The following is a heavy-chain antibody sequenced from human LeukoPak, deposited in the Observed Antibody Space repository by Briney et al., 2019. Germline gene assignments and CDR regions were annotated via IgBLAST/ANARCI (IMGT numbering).Heavy chain of an antibody. V-gene: IGHV3-53*01. J-gene: IGHJ4*02. CDR1: GFTLSSNY. CDR2: IYRDGTT. CDR3: ASSREWERIRDY. D-gene: IGHD1-26*01. Sequence: GGSLRLSCAASGFTLSSNYMSWVRQAPGKGLEWVSVIYRDGTTYYPDSVKGRFTISRDNSKNTVYLQMNSLRAEDTAVFYCASSREWERIRDYWGRGTLVTVSS.